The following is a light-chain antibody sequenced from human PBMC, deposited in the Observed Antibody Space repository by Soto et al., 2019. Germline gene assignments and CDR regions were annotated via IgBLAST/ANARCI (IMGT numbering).Light chain of an antibody. J-gene: IGLJ1*01. CDR1: SSDVGRYNY. CDR2: DVS. Sequence: QSALAQPASVSGSRGQSITISCTGTSSDVGRYNYVSWFQQHPGKVPKLIIYDVSNWPSGVSDRFSGSKSGNTASLTISGLQPEDEADHYCSSFTSSSTFVFGTGTKLTVL. V-gene: IGLV2-14*03. CDR3: SSFTSSSTFV.